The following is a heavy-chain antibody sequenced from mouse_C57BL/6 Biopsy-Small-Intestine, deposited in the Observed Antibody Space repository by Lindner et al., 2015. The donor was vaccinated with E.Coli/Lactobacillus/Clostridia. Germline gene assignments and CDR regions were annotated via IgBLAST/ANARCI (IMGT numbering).Heavy chain of an antibody. D-gene: IGHD1-1*01. Sequence: VQLQESGAELVRPGASVTLSCKASGYTFTDYEMHWVKQTPVHGLEWIGAIDPETGGTAYNQKFKGKAILTADKSSSTAYMELRSLTSEDSAVYYCTRLPSYGSSYVGFAYWGQGTLVTVSA. CDR2: IDPETGGT. CDR1: GYTFTDYE. CDR3: TRLPSYGSSYVGFAY. V-gene: IGHV1-15*01. J-gene: IGHJ3*01.